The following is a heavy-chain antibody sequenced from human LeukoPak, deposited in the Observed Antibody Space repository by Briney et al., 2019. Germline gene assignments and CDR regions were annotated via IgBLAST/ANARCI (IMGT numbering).Heavy chain of an antibody. J-gene: IGHJ4*02. D-gene: IGHD5-12*01. CDR3: ARGGGYASPIGY. V-gene: IGHV4-59*01. CDR2: TYHSGST. CDR1: GGSISTYY. Sequence: LETLSLTCTLSGGSISTYYWSWIRQPPGKGLEWIGYTYHSGSTNYNPSLKSRVTISADTSKNQFTLKLSSVTAADTAVYYCARGGGYASPIGYWGQGALVTVSS.